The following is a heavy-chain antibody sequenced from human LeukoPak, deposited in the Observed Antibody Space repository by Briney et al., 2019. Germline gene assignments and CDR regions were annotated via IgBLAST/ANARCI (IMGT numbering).Heavy chain of an antibody. CDR2: ISSSGRTF. Sequence: GGSLRLSCAASGFTFSSYEMNWVRQAPGKGLEWVSYISSSGRTFYYADSVKGRFTISRDNGKNSLYLQMNSLRGEDTAVYYCARGRWFDPWGQGTLVTVSS. V-gene: IGHV3-48*03. CDR1: GFTFSSYE. CDR3: ARGRWFDP. J-gene: IGHJ5*02.